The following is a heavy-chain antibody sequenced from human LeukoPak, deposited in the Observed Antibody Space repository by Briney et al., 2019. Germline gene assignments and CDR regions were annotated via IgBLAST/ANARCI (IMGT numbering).Heavy chain of an antibody. D-gene: IGHD6-13*01. CDR1: GFTFSSYG. V-gene: IGHV3-30*02. CDR3: AKDRSSGWYYFDY. CDR2: IRYDGSNK. Sequence: GGSLRLSCAASGFTFSSYGMHWVRQAPGQGLEWVAFIRYDGSNKYYADSVKGRFTISRDNSKNTLYLQMNSLRAEDTAVYYCAKDRSSGWYYFDYCVQGTVVTVSS. J-gene: IGHJ4*02.